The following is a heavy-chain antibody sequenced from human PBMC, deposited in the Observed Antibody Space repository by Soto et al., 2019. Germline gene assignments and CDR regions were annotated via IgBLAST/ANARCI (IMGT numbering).Heavy chain of an antibody. V-gene: IGHV3-23*01. Sequence: GGSLRLSCAASGFTFSNYVMGWVRQAPGKGLEWVSSINSGANTYYADSVKGRFTISRDNSKNTLYPQMNSLRAEDTAVYYCANYYFSRGIRQQTSSFDFWGQGTLVTVSS. CDR1: GFTFSNYV. J-gene: IGHJ4*02. D-gene: IGHD3-22*01. CDR2: INSGANT. CDR3: ANYYFSRGIRQQTSSFDF.